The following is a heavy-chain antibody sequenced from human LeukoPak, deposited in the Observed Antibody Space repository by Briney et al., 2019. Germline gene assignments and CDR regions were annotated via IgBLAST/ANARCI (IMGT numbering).Heavy chain of an antibody. Sequence: GGSPRLSCAASGFTFSSYWMSWVRQAPGKGLERVASIKQDGSEKYYVDSVKGRFTISRDNAKNSLYLQMNSLRAEDTALYYCARAPGEGWFDPWGQGTLVTVSS. V-gene: IGHV3-7*01. CDR3: ARAPGEGWFDP. J-gene: IGHJ5*02. CDR1: GFTFSSYW. CDR2: IKQDGSEK. D-gene: IGHD4-17*01.